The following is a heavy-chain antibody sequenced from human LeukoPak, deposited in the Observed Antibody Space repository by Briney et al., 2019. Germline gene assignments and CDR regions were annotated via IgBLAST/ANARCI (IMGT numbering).Heavy chain of an antibody. J-gene: IGHJ4*02. CDR3: TRAETY. CDR1: GGSISSGDYS. CDR2: IYFSGST. Sequence: SYTLSLTYTVSGGSISSGDYSWHWVRPHPGKALSWIGHIYFSGSTSYNPSLKRRVTISLDTSKNQFSLKLRSVTAADTAVYYCTRAETYWGQGTLVTVSS. V-gene: IGHV4-31*03.